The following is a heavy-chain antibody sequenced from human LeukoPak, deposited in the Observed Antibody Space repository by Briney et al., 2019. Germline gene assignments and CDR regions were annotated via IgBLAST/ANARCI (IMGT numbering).Heavy chain of an antibody. CDR1: GFTFSSYD. D-gene: IGHD2-21*02. CDR3: ARKAYCGGDCPKGGRGWRYFDY. J-gene: IGHJ4*02. Sequence: GGSLRLSCAASGFTFSSYDIHWVRQAPGKGLEWVAFIRYDGSNKYYADSVKGRFTISRDNAKNSLYLQMNSLRAEDTAVYYCARKAYCGGDCPKGGRGWRYFDYWGQGTLVTVSS. CDR2: IRYDGSNK. V-gene: IGHV3-30*02.